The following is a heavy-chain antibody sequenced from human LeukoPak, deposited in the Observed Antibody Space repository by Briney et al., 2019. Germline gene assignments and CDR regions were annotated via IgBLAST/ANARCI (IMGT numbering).Heavy chain of an antibody. CDR3: ARDLDPRQYYYMDV. Sequence: GGSLRLTCAASGFTFSSYAMSWVRQAPGKGLECFSVISGSGGSTSYAESVKGRVTISRDNSKNTLYLQMESLRVEDTAIYYCARDLDPRQYYYMDVWGKGTTVTVSS. J-gene: IGHJ6*03. D-gene: IGHD6-6*01. V-gene: IGHV3-23*01. CDR2: ISGSGGST. CDR1: GFTFSSYA.